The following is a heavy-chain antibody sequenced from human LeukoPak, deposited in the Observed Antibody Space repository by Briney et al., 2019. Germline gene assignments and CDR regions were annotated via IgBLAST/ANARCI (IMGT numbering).Heavy chain of an antibody. CDR2: IRHDASNE. Sequence: PGGSLRLSCAASIFTFSSYTMHWVRQAPGKGLEWVAFIRHDASNEYYADSVTGRFSISRDNSKNTVYLQMNGLRLEDTAVYYCAKDQPVLNYWGQGIMVVVSS. CDR3: AKDQPVLNY. J-gene: IGHJ4*02. V-gene: IGHV3-30*02. CDR1: IFTFSSYT.